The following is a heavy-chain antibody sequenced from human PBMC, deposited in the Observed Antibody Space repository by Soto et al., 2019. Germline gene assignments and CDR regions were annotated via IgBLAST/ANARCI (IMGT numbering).Heavy chain of an antibody. D-gene: IGHD6-19*01. CDR3: ARQSSSSGYSSGWYEDNWFDP. Sequence: SETLSLTCTVSGGSISSSSYYWGWIRQPPGKGLEWIGSIYYSGSTYYNPSLKSRVTISVDTPKNQFSLKLSSVTAADTAVYYCARQSSSSGYSSGWYEDNWFDPWGQGTLVTVSS. J-gene: IGHJ5*02. CDR1: GGSISSSSYY. V-gene: IGHV4-39*01. CDR2: IYYSGST.